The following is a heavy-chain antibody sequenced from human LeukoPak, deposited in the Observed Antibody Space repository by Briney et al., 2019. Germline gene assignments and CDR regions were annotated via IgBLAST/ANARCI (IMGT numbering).Heavy chain of an antibody. D-gene: IGHD6-13*01. V-gene: IGHV1-2*02. CDR1: GYTFTGYY. Sequence: ASVKVSCKASGYTFTGYYMHWVRQAPGQGLEWMGWINPNSGGTNYAQKFQGRVTMTRDTPISTAYMELSRLRSDDTAVYYCTRDVPAAGRALDYWGQGTLVTVSS. J-gene: IGHJ4*02. CDR2: INPNSGGT. CDR3: TRDVPAAGRALDY.